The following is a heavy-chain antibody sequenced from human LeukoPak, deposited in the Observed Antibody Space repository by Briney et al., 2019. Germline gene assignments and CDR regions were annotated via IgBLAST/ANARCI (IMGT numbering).Heavy chain of an antibody. D-gene: IGHD3-9*01. Sequence: PSETLSLTCTVSGGSISSGDYYWSWIRQPPGKGLEWIGYIYYSGSTYYNPSLKSRVTISVDTSKNQFSLKLSSVTAADTAVYYCARDPGPHGQFDGYWGQGTLVTVSS. V-gene: IGHV4-30-4*01. CDR2: IYYSGST. CDR1: GGSISSGDYY. CDR3: ARDPGPHGQFDGY. J-gene: IGHJ4*02.